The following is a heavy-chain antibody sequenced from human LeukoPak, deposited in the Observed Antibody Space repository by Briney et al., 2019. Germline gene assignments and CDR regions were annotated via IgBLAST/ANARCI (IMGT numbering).Heavy chain of an antibody. CDR3: AREIFTMVRGVIIDNWFDP. Sequence: SETLSLTCTVSGYSISSGYYWGWIRQPPGKGQEWIGSIYHSGSTYYNPSLKSRVTISVDTSKNQFSLKLSSVTAADTAVYYCAREIFTMVRGVIIDNWFDPWGQGTLVTVSS. CDR2: IYHSGST. V-gene: IGHV4-38-2*02. J-gene: IGHJ5*02. D-gene: IGHD3-10*01. CDR1: GYSISSGYY.